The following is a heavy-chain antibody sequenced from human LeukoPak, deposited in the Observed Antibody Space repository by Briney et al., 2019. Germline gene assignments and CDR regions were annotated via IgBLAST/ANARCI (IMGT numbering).Heavy chain of an antibody. CDR3: ARVPRRDYYDSSGYPFNY. V-gene: IGHV1-46*01. Sequence: GASVKVSCTASGYTFTSYYMHWVRQAPGQGLEWMGIINPSGGSTSYAQKFQGRVTMTRDTSTSTVYMELSSLRSEDTAVYYCARVPRRDYYDSSGYPFNYWGQGTLVTVSS. J-gene: IGHJ4*02. CDR2: INPSGGST. D-gene: IGHD3-22*01. CDR1: GYTFTSYY.